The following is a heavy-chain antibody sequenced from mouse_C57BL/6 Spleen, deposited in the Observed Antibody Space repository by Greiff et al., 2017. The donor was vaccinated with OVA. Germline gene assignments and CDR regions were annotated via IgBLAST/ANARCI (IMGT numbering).Heavy chain of an antibody. D-gene: IGHD3-1*01. V-gene: IGHV1-52*01. CDR3: ARGLPPYYFDY. J-gene: IGHJ2*01. Sequence: QVQLQQSGAELVRPGSSVKLSCKASGYTFTSYWMHWVKQRPIQGLEWIGNIDPSDSETHYNQKFKDKATLTVDKSSSTAYMQLSSLTSEDSAVYYCARGLPPYYFDYWGQGTTLTVSS. CDR1: GYTFTSYW. CDR2: IDPSDSET.